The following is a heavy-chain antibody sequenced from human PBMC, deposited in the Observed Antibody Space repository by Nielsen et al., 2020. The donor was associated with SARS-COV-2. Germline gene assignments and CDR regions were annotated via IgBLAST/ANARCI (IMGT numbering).Heavy chain of an antibody. CDR1: GFTFDDYA. Sequence: SLKISCAASGFTFDDYAMHWVRQAPGKGLEWVSGISWNSGSIGYADSVKGRFTISRDNAKNSLYLQMNSLRAEDTALYYCAKAPYYYGSGSSNFDYWGQGTLVTVSS. D-gene: IGHD3-10*01. CDR3: AKAPYYYGSGSSNFDY. V-gene: IGHV3-9*01. CDR2: ISWNSGSI. J-gene: IGHJ4*02.